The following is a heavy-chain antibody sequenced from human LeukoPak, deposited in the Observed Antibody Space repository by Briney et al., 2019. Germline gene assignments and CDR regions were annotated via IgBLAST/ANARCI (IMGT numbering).Heavy chain of an antibody. CDR1: GFAFSTYE. J-gene: IGHJ3*01. CDR2: ISSSGSNI. D-gene: IGHD3-22*01. V-gene: IGHV3-48*03. CDR3: AAYYYDSSPKAV. Sequence: PGGSLRLSCAASGFAFSTYEMIGVRQAPGKGLEWVSYISSSGSNIHYADSVKGRFTISRDNAENSLYLQMNSLRAEDTAVYYCAAYYYDSSPKAVWGQETMVTVSS.